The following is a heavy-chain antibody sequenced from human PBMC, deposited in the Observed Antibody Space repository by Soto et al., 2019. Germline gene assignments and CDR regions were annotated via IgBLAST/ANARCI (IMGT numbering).Heavy chain of an antibody. CDR2: ISAYNGNT. CDR3: ARDLAATGPFDC. D-gene: IGHD6-13*01. Sequence: QVQLVQSGAEVKKPGASVKVSCKASGYTFTNYAFSWVRQAPGQGLEWMGWISAYNGNTNYPQKLQGRVTMTTDTSTSTAYMGLRSLRSDDTAVYSCARDLAATGPFDCWGQGTLVTVSS. J-gene: IGHJ4*02. CDR1: GYTFTNYA. V-gene: IGHV1-18*01.